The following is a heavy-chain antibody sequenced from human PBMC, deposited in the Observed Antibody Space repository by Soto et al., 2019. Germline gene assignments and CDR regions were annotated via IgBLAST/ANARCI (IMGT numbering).Heavy chain of an antibody. D-gene: IGHD1-26*01. CDR2: IIPIFGTA. CDR3: ARGALPESYGSYLIDY. J-gene: IGHJ4*02. Sequence: GASVKVSCKASGGTFSSYAIRWVRQAPGHGLEWMGGIIPIFGTANYAQKFPGRVTITADESTSTAYMELSSLRSEDTAVYYCARGALPESYGSYLIDYWGQGTLVTVSS. CDR1: GGTFSSYA. V-gene: IGHV1-69*13.